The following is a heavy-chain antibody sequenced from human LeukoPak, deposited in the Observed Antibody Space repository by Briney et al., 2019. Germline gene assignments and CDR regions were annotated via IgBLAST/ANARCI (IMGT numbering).Heavy chain of an antibody. CDR2: ISSSSSTI. CDR1: GFTFSSYS. CDR3: AKDYSGYDYRLTFDY. J-gene: IGHJ4*02. D-gene: IGHD5-12*01. V-gene: IGHV3-48*01. Sequence: GGSLRLSCAASGFTFSSYSMSWVRQAPGKGLEWVSYISSSSSTIYYADSVKGRFTISRDNSKNTLYLQMNSLRAEDTAVYYCAKDYSGYDYRLTFDYWGQGTLVTVSS.